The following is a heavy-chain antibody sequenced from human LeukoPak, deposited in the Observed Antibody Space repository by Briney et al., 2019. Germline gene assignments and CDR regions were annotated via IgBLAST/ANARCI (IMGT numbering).Heavy chain of an antibody. D-gene: IGHD6-13*01. V-gene: IGHV3-53*01. Sequence: GGSLRLSCAVSGFSVSNNYMNWVRQAPGKGLEWVSLIYSRGGTSYADSVKGRFTVSRDSSKNTLFLQMNSLRVEDTAVYYCARDPPGIAASGTYYWGQGTLATVSS. CDR2: IYSRGGT. CDR1: GFSVSNNY. J-gene: IGHJ4*02. CDR3: ARDPPGIAASGTYY.